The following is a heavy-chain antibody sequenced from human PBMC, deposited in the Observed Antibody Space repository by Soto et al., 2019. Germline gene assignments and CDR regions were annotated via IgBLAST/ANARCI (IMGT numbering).Heavy chain of an antibody. Sequence: SETLSLTCNVSGDSVSSGRSYWSWIRQPPGKGLEWIAYVYDSGTTNYNPSLNSRVSISVDKSKNQISLRLGSVTAADTAVYYCATGGFYYDSSGYYDYYFDYWGQGPRVTVSS. J-gene: IGHJ4*02. CDR1: GDSVSSGRSY. V-gene: IGHV4-61*01. CDR2: VYDSGTT. D-gene: IGHD3-22*01. CDR3: ATGGFYYDSSGYYDYYFDY.